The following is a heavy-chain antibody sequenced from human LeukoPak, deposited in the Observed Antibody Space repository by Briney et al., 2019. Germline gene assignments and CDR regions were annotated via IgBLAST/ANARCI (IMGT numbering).Heavy chain of an antibody. J-gene: IGHJ4*02. CDR2: ISGSGDRT. CDR1: GITFSSYA. V-gene: IGHV3-23*01. CDR3: AKDLRYNFDY. Sequence: PGGSLRLSCAASGITFSSYAMSWVRQAAGKGLEWVSAISGSGDRTYYADSVKGRFTISRDNSKNTLYLQMHTLRAEDTAVYYCAKDLRYNFDYWGQGTLVTVSS. D-gene: IGHD1-1*01.